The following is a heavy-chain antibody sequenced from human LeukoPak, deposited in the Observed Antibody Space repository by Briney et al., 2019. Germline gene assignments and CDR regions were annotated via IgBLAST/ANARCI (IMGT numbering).Heavy chain of an antibody. Sequence: GGSLGLSCAASGFTFSSYDMHWVRQAPGKGLEWVAVIWFDGSNTYYADSVKGRCTISRDNSQNTLYLQMISLRAEDTAVYYCARRRQPGNWFDPWGQGTLVTVSS. CDR3: ARRRQPGNWFDP. J-gene: IGHJ5*02. CDR1: GFTFSSYD. V-gene: IGHV3-33*01. CDR2: IWFDGSNT. D-gene: IGHD1-1*01.